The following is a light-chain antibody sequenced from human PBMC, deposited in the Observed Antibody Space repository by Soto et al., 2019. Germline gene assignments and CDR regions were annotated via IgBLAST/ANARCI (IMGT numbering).Light chain of an antibody. V-gene: IGLV1-44*01. CDR1: GPNIGSNT. J-gene: IGLJ1*01. CDR2: RNN. CDR3: AAWDGSLKRYV. Sequence: QSALTQPPSASGTPGQRVAISCSGSGPNIGSNTVNWYQHLPGTAPKLLIYRNNQRPSGVPDRFSGSKSGTSASLAISGLQSEHEADHYCAAWDGSLKRYVSANGTKVT.